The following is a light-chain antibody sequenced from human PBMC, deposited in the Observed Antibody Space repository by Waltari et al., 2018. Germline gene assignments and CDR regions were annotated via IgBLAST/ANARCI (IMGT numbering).Light chain of an antibody. CDR3: QSYDSSLSGHV. J-gene: IGLJ1*01. CDR1: SSNIGAGYD. V-gene: IGLV1-40*01. CDR2: GND. Sequence: QSVLTQPPSVSGAPGQRVTISCPGSSSNIGAGYDVLWYQQLPGRAPKLLIHGNDKRPSGVPDRFSGSKSGTSGSLAIAGLQADDETDYYCQSYDSSLSGHVFGTGTKVTVL.